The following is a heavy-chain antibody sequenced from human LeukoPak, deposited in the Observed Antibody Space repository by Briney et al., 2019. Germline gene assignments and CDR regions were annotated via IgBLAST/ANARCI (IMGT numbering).Heavy chain of an antibody. CDR1: GFTFNSYS. CDR3: ARSLDTYCTSTSCYPTMVF. D-gene: IGHD2-2*01. CDR2: ISSSSSYI. V-gene: IGHV3-21*01. Sequence: PGGSLRLSCAASGFTFNSYSMNWVRQAPGKGLEWVSSISSSSSYIYYADSVRGRFTISRDNAKNSLYLQMNSLRAEDTAVYYCARSLDTYCTSTSCYPTMVFWGQGTLVTVS. J-gene: IGHJ4*02.